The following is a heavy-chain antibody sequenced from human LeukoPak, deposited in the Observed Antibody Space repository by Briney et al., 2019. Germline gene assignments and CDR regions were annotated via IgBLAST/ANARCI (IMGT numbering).Heavy chain of an antibody. CDR1: GYTFTGYY. J-gene: IGHJ4*02. V-gene: IGHV1-2*02. CDR2: INPNSSGT. Sequence: ASVKVACKASGYTFTGYYMHWVRQAPGQGLEWMGWINPNSSGTNYAQKCQGRVSITRDTSISTAYMERSRLGSDDTAVYYCARELTVVVAGLDYWGQGTLVTVSS. CDR3: ARELTVVVAGLDY. D-gene: IGHD2-15*01.